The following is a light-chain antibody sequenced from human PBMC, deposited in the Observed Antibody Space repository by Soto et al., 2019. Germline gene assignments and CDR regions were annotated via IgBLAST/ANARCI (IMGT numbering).Light chain of an antibody. Sequence: QSALTQPPSVSGSPGQSVIISCTGTSSDVGTYNLVSWYQQPPGTAPKLMIFEVNNRPAGVPDRFSGSKSGNTASLTISGLQAEHEAVYYCISYPISSTYVFGTGTKLTV. J-gene: IGLJ1*01. CDR2: EVN. CDR3: ISYPISSTYV. CDR1: SSDVGTYNL. V-gene: IGLV2-18*02.